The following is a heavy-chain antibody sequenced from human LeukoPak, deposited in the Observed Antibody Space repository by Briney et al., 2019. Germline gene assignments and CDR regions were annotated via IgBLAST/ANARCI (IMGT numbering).Heavy chain of an antibody. CDR1: GYSFTSYW. D-gene: IGHD3-22*01. V-gene: IGHV5-51*01. Sequence: GESLKISCKGSGYSFTSYWIGWVRQMPGKGLEWMGIIYPGDSDTRYSPSLQGQVTISADKSNSTAYLQWSSLKASDTAMYYCARRLHGRAYYYDSSGSYYFDYWGQGTLVTVSS. J-gene: IGHJ4*02. CDR2: IYPGDSDT. CDR3: ARRLHGRAYYYDSSGSYYFDY.